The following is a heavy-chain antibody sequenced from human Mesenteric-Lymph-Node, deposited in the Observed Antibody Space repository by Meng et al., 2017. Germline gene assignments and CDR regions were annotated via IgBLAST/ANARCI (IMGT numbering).Heavy chain of an antibody. V-gene: IGHV3-74*01. J-gene: IGHJ4*02. CDR2: INSDGSST. CDR3: AKDLYYGSKDY. CDR1: GFTFSSYW. Sequence: VQLVESGGGLVQPGGSLSLACAASGFTFSSYWMHWVRQAPGKGLVWVSRINSDGSSTSYADSVKGRFTISRDNAKNTLYLQMNSLRAEDTAVYYCAKDLYYGSKDYWGQGTLVTVSS. D-gene: IGHD3-10*01.